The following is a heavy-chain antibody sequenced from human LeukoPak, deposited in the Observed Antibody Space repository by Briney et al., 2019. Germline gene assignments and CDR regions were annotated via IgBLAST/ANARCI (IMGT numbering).Heavy chain of an antibody. J-gene: IGHJ4*02. D-gene: IGHD6-6*01. CDR3: ARATRAARHFDY. V-gene: IGHV4-39*07. Sequence: SETLCLTCTVSGGSISSISYYWGWIRQPPGKGLEWIVSMYYSGSTYNNPSLKSRVTISVDTSKNQFSLMLSSVTAADTAVYHCARATRAARHFDYWGQGTLVTVSS. CDR2: MYYSGST. CDR1: GGSISSISYY.